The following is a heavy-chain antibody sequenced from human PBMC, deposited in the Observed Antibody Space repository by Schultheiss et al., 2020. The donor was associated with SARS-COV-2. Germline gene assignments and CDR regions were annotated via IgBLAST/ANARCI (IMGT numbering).Heavy chain of an antibody. Sequence: GGSLRLSCKGSGYSFTSYWIGWVRQMPGKGLEWMGIIYPGDSDTIYSPSFQGQVTISADKSISTAYLQWSSLKASDTAIYYCARSTNDFLSGYTKWFDPWGQGTLVTVSS. J-gene: IGHJ5*02. D-gene: IGHD3-3*01. V-gene: IGHV5-51*01. CDR1: GYSFTSYW. CDR2: IYPGDSDT. CDR3: ARSTNDFLSGYTKWFDP.